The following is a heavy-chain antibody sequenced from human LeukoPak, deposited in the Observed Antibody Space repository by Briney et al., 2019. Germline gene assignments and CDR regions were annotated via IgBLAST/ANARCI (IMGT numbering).Heavy chain of an antibody. CDR2: ISSSGSTI. V-gene: IGHV3-11*01. Sequence: GGSLRLSCAASGFTFSDYYMSWIRQAPGKGLEWVSYISSSGSTIYYADSVKGRFTISRDNAKNSLYLQMNSLRVEDTAVYYCAGDSSSWYRENWFDPWGQGTLVTVSS. D-gene: IGHD6-13*01. CDR3: AGDSSSWYRENWFDP. J-gene: IGHJ5*02. CDR1: GFTFSDYY.